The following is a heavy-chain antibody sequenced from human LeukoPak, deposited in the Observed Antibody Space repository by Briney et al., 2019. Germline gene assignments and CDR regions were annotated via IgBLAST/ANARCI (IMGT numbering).Heavy chain of an antibody. V-gene: IGHV3-23*01. CDR3: VKDRDGYSGARGFDC. CDR1: GFTFSSYA. CDR2: ISVSGSRT. D-gene: IGHD5-12*01. Sequence: GGSLRLSCAASGFTFSSYAMSWVRQAPGKGLEWVSGISVSGSRTYYADSVKGRFTISRDNSKNTLHLQMNSLGAADTAVYYCVKDRDGYSGARGFDCWGQGALVTVSS. J-gene: IGHJ4*02.